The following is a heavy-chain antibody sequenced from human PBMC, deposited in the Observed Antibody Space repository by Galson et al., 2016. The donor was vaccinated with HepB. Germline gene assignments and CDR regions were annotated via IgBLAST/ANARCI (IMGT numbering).Heavy chain of an antibody. CDR1: GGSFSGYY. D-gene: IGHD3-10*01. CDR2: TNHGGSP. Sequence: SETLSLTCAVYGGSFSGYYWTWIRQSPGKGLECIGDTNHGGSPNYKSSLKSRVPISLDPAKNQFSLRLTSVTAADTALYYCARGRSTYGLGTFNNYWYFDVWGRGTLVTVSS. J-gene: IGHJ2*01. V-gene: IGHV4-34*01. CDR3: ARGRSTYGLGTFNNYWYFDV.